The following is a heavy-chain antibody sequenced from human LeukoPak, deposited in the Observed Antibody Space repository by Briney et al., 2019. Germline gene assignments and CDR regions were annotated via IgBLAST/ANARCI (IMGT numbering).Heavy chain of an antibody. V-gene: IGHV3-74*01. CDR1: GFIFRDYW. J-gene: IGHJ4*02. D-gene: IGHD3-3*01. CDR3: AASRWSGALDF. Sequence: GGSLRLSCAASGFIFRDYWMLWIRQVPGKGLIWVSRIDRDGFPTIYADSVKGRFTVSRNNARNTLYLQMNNLRDEDSAVYYCAASRWSGALDFWGKGSLVTVSS. CDR2: IDRDGFPT.